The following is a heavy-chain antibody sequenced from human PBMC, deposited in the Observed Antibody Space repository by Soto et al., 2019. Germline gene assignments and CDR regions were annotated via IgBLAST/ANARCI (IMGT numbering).Heavy chain of an antibody. CDR3: AREVADYGDYEVRNDY. Sequence: PGGSLRLSCAASGFTFSDYYMSWIRQAPGKGLEWVSYISSSGSTIYYADSVKGRFTISRDNAKNSLYLQMNSLRAEDTAVYYCAREVADYGDYEVRNDYWGQGTLVTVSS. CDR2: ISSSGSTI. D-gene: IGHD4-17*01. CDR1: GFTFSDYY. J-gene: IGHJ4*02. V-gene: IGHV3-11*01.